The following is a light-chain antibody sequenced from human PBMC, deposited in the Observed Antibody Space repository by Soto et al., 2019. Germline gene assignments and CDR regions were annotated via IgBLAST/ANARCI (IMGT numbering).Light chain of an antibody. J-gene: IGKJ1*01. CDR3: QQYYSTPWT. Sequence: DIVMTQSPDSLAVSLGERATINCKSSQSVLYRSNNKNYLAWYQQKPGQPPKLLIYWASTRESGVPDRFSGSGSGTDFTLTISSLLAEHVSVYYCQQYYSTPWTFGQGTKVEIK. CDR1: QSVLYRSNNKNY. V-gene: IGKV4-1*01. CDR2: WAS.